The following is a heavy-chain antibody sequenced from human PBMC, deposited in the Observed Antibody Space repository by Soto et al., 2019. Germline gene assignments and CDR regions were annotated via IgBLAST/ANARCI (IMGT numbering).Heavy chain of an antibody. CDR3: ARTRGLARVIAVAATMYFVL. CDR2: IYYSVST. V-gene: IGHV4-31*03. CDR1: GGSISSGGYY. Sequence: QVQLQESGPGLVKPSQTLSLTCTVSGGSISSGGYYWSWIRQHPGKGLEWIGYIYYSVSTYYNPSLKSRGTMSVDTSKNQFSLKLSSVTAADTAVYSCARTRGLARVIAVAATMYFVLWGRGSLVTVSS. J-gene: IGHJ2*01. D-gene: IGHD6-19*01.